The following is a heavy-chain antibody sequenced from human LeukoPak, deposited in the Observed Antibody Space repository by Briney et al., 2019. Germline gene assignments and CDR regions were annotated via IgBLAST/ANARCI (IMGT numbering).Heavy chain of an antibody. V-gene: IGHV3-11*01. CDR3: VKGPRPDITVAHTVEN. CDR1: GFTFSDYY. J-gene: IGHJ4*02. CDR2: ISSRGDST. D-gene: IGHD6-19*01. Sequence: PGGSLRLSCAASGFTFSDYYMSWIRQAPGKGLEWVSTISSRGDSTYVADSVKGRFTISRDNSKNSLYLQMNTVRAEDTAVYYCVKGPRPDITVAHTVENWGQGTLVTDSS.